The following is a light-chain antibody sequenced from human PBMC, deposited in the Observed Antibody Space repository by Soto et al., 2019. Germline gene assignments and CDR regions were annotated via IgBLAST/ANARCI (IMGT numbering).Light chain of an antibody. Sequence: ELVMTQSPATLSVSPGERATLSCRASQSVSSNLAWYQQKPGQAPRLLIYGASTRATDIPARFSGSGSGTEFTLTISSLQSEDFAVYFCQQYLNWPPITFGQGTRLEIK. CDR1: QSVSSN. J-gene: IGKJ5*01. CDR2: GAS. CDR3: QQYLNWPPIT. V-gene: IGKV3-15*01.